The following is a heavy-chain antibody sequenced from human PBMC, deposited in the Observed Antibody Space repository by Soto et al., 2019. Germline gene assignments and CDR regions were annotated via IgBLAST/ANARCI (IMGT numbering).Heavy chain of an antibody. V-gene: IGHV4-34*01. CDR2: INHSGST. CDR3: ARSLIAAAAPSAGTVV. J-gene: IGHJ6*02. Sequence: SETLSLTCAVYGGSFSGYYWSWIRQPPGKGLEWIGEINHSGSTNYNPSLKSRVTISVDTSKNQFSLKLSSVTAADTAVYYCARSLIAAAAPSAGTVVCGPGTT. D-gene: IGHD6-13*01. CDR1: GGSFSGYY.